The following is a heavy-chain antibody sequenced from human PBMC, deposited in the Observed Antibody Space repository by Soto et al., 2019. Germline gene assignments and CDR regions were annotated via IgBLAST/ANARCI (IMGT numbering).Heavy chain of an antibody. D-gene: IGHD2-8*02. CDR3: AREGGVTPEDYYYYCGMDV. CDR2: TFYRSKWYN. J-gene: IGHJ6*02. V-gene: IGHV6-1*01. CDR1: GDSVSSNSAA. Sequence: SQTLSLTCVISGDSVSSNSAAWNWVRQSPSRGLEWLGRTFYRSKWYNDYAVSVKSRITINPDTSKNQFSLQLNSVTPKDTAVYYCAREGGVTPEDYYYYCGMDVWGQGTTVTVSS.